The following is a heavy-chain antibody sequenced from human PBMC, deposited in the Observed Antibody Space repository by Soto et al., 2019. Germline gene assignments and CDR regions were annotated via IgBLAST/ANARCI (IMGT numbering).Heavy chain of an antibody. CDR3: ARLSVGPYYYYYMDV. D-gene: IGHD2-15*01. CDR1: CSSISSYY. CDR2: IYYSGST. V-gene: IGHV4-59*08. Sequence: SETLSLTCTVSCSSISSYYWSWIRQPPGKRLEWIGYIYYSGSTNYNPSLKSRVTISVDASKNQFSLKLSSVTAADTAVYYCARLSVGPYYYYYMDVWGKGTTVTVSS. J-gene: IGHJ6*03.